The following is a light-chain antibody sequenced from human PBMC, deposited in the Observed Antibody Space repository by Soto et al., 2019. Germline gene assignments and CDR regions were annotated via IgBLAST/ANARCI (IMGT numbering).Light chain of an antibody. CDR1: IIDVGRFDH. CDR2: EVS. J-gene: IGLJ3*02. Sequence: QSVLTQPASVSGSPGQSITISCTGPIIDVGRFDHVSWYQQHPGKVPKLILFEVSSRPSGVSSRFSGSKSGNPASLTISGLHVEDEADYYCSLYTIPRVFGGGTKLTVL. CDR3: SLYTIPRV. V-gene: IGLV2-14*01.